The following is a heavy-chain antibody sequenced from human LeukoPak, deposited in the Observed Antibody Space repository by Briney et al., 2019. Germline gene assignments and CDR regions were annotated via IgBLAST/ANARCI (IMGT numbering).Heavy chain of an antibody. CDR1: GGSISSYY. J-gene: IGHJ5*02. CDR3: ARSRNTLQWELLT. V-gene: IGHV4-4*07. CDR2: VYTSGST. D-gene: IGHD1-26*01. Sequence: SETLSLTCTVSGGSISSYYWSWIRQPAGKGLEWIGRVYTSGSTNYNPSLKSRVTMSVDTSKNQFSLNLRSVTAADTAVYYCARSRNTLQWELLTWGQGTLVTVSS.